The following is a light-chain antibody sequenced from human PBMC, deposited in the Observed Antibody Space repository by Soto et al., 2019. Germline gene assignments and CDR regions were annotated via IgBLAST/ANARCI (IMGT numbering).Light chain of an antibody. CDR2: GAS. CDR3: QQNNKWPPVT. V-gene: IGKV3-15*01. Sequence: VMTQSPATVSVSPGEGVTLSCRASQTISNDLAWYQQKPGQAPRLLIYGASTRATGVPARFSGGGSGTEFTLTISSLQSEDFAFYYCQQNNKWPPVTFGGGTKVEIK. CDR1: QTISND. J-gene: IGKJ4*01.